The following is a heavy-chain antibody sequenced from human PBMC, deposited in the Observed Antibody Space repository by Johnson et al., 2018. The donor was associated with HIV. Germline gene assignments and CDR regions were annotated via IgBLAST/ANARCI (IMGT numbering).Heavy chain of an antibody. V-gene: IGHV3-30-3*01. CDR1: GYTFSSYA. D-gene: IGHD3-10*01. CDR2: ISYDATNK. J-gene: IGHJ3*01. Sequence: QMLLVESGGGVVQPGRSLRPSCAASGYTFSSYAMHWVRQAPGKGLAWVAVISYDATNKYYADSVKGRSTISRDNSKNTLALQVDSGRPEDTALYYCARDRLLWFRELWPHDVFDVWGQGTMVTVSS. CDR3: ARDRLLWFRELWPHDVFDV.